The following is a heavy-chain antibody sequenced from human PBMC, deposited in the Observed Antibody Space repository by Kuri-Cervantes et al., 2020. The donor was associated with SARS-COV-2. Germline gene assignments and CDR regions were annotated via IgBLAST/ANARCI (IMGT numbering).Heavy chain of an antibody. Sequence: GGSLRLSCAASGFIFSNYGMFWVRQAPGKGLEWVAVIWYDGSNKFYADSVKGRFSISRDNSKKTLYLQMNSLSAEDTAVYYCAREGVTGTTYYYYYGMDVWGQGTTVTVSS. CDR2: IWYDGSNK. D-gene: IGHD1-7*01. CDR1: GFIFSNYG. CDR3: AREGVTGTTYYYYYGMDV. V-gene: IGHV3-33*07. J-gene: IGHJ6*02.